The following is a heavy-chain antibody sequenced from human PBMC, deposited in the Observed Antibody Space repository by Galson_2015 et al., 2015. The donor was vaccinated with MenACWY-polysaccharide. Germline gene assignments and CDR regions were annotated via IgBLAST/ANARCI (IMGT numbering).Heavy chain of an antibody. CDR3: ARLFAWGSYRYLDY. J-gene: IGHJ4*02. CDR1: WFTISSDY. D-gene: IGHD3-16*02. CDR2: IYATGST. Sequence: SLRLSCAASWFTISSDYMKWVRQAPGKGLEWVSLIYATGSTYYADSVKVRFTISRDNSQNTLFLQMNSLRADDTAIYSFARLFAWGSYRYLDYWGQGTLVTVSS. V-gene: IGHV3-53*01.